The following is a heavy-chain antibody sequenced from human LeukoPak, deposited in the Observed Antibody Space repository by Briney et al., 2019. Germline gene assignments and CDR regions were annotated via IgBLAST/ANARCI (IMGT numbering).Heavy chain of an antibody. CDR2: IYFKGST. J-gene: IGHJ4*02. D-gene: IGHD6-13*01. V-gene: IGHV4-61*01. CDR3: ARRRSSSSWYRDY. CDR1: VDSVSSGTSY. Sequence: SETLSLTCNVSVDSVSSGTSYWSWIRQPPGKGLEWIGYIYFKGSTNYNPSLKSRVTISVDTSKNQFSLKLSSVNAADTAVYYCARRRSSSSWYRDYWGQGTLVTVSS.